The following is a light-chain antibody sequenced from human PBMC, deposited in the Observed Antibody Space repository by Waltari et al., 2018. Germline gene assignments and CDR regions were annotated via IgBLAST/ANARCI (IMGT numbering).Light chain of an antibody. Sequence: MVLTQPPGTLSVSPGERVTVSCRASQTITGSWLTWYHQKPGQAPKLLIYGASNRAPGIPDRFSGSGSGTDFTLTINRLEPEDSAVYYCQQYDGSVVTFGGGTKVEIK. CDR2: GAS. CDR1: QTITGSW. V-gene: IGKV3-20*01. J-gene: IGKJ4*01. CDR3: QQYDGSVVT.